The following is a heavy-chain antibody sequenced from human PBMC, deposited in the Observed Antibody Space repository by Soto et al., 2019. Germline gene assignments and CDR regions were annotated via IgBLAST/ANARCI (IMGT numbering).Heavy chain of an antibody. CDR1: GLTFSDAW. V-gene: IGHV3-15*07. J-gene: IGHJ4*02. CDR2: IKSQVDGGTV. D-gene: IGHD7-27*01. Sequence: EVQLVESGGGLVKPGGSLRLSCAVSGLTFSDAWMNWVRQTPGKGLEWVGRIKSQVDGGTVDYAVPVQGRFTISRDDSNKTLYLQMSSLKTEDTAVYYCATAPGFWGSAPLDYWGQGTVVTVSS. CDR3: ATAPGFWGSAPLDY.